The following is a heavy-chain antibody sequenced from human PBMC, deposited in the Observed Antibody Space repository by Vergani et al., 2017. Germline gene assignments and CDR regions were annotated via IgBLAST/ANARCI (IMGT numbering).Heavy chain of an antibody. D-gene: IGHD3-22*01. J-gene: IGHJ4*02. V-gene: IGHV3-23*01. Sequence: EVQLLESGGGLVQPGGSLRLSCAASGFTFSTYAMTWVRQAPGKGLEGVSTISSDGGSTYYADSVKGRFTISRDNSKNTRSLQMNSLTAEDTAIYYCAGPQGTSAYYYGGFDYWGGGILVTVSS. CDR1: GFTFSTYA. CDR3: AGPQGTSAYYYGGFDY. CDR2: ISSDGGST.